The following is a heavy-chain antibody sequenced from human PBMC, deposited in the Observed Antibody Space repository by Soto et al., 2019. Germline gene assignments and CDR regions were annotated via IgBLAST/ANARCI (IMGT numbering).Heavy chain of an antibody. V-gene: IGHV1-69-2*01. D-gene: IGHD2-21*01. Sequence: EVQLVQSGAEVKKPGATVKISCKVSGFKFIDYYLYWVQQAPGNALEWMGRVDPEDGETVYSEKFQGRLTITADTSRDIAHMELSGLRSEDTAVYFCATTTAVIVAHGPMDVWGQGTTVIVSS. CDR1: GFKFIDYY. J-gene: IGHJ6*02. CDR3: ATTTAVIVAHGPMDV. CDR2: VDPEDGET.